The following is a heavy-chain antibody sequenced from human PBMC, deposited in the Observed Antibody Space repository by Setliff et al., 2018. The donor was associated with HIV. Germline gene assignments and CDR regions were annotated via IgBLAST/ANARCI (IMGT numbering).Heavy chain of an antibody. Sequence: SETLSLTCTVSGAPISSSSHHWAWIRQPPGKGLEYIGNIYYTGSTHHNQSLESRVATSVDTSKNQFSLKLSSVTAADTAVYYCARIVRWELVATSTFFYYYMDVWGKGTTVTVSS. D-gene: IGHD1-26*01. CDR3: ARIVRWELVATSTFFYYYMDV. J-gene: IGHJ6*03. V-gene: IGHV4-39*01. CDR1: GAPISSSSHH. CDR2: IYYTGST.